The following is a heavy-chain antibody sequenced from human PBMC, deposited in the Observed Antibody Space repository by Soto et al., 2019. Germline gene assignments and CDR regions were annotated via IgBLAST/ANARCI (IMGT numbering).Heavy chain of an antibody. CDR1: GYTYTNYW. CDR3: ARLHSGTARPDY. CDR2: LYPGDSDT. Sequence: GESLKISCKASGYTYTNYWLGWVRQMPGKGLEWMGILYPGDSDTRYSPSFEGQVTIPADKSITTAYLQWSSLRASDTAMYYCARLHSGTARPDYWGQGTQVTVSS. J-gene: IGHJ4*02. V-gene: IGHV5-51*01. D-gene: IGHD6-19*01.